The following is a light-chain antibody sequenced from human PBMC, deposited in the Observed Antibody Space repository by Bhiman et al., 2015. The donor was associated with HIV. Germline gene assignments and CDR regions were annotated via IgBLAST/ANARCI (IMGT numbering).Light chain of an antibody. Sequence: QSALTQPASVSGSPGQSITISCTGTSSDVGDYNYVSWYQQHPGKAPKVMIYDVSKRPSGVSNRFSGSKSANTASLTISGLQAEDEADYYCSSYTSSSTLVFGGGTKLTAL. J-gene: IGLJ2*01. V-gene: IGLV2-14*01. CDR3: SSYTSSSTLV. CDR2: DVS. CDR1: SSDVGDYNY.